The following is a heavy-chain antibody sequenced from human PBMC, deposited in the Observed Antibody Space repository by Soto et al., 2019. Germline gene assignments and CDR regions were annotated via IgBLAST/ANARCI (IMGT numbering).Heavy chain of an antibody. J-gene: IGHJ6*02. CDR1: GGSISSGGYY. V-gene: IGHV4-31*03. D-gene: IGHD6-6*01. CDR3: ARGSSIAGLYYGMDV. Sequence: PLCLPFTVSGGSISSGGYYWTWIRQHPGKGLEWIGYNYYSGITYYNPSLKSRVTISLDTSKNQFSLKLSSVTAADTAVYYCARGSSIAGLYYGMDVWGQETTVTVSS. CDR2: NYYSGIT.